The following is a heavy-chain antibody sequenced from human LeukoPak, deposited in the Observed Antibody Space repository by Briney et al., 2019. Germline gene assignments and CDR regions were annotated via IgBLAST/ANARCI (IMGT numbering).Heavy chain of an antibody. J-gene: IGHJ4*02. Sequence: GGSLRLSCAASGFTVRSNYMSWVRQAPAKGLDWVAVISYDGNIKIHADSVKGRFTISRDDSTNTLFLQMSSLTAEDTAVYYCARDIVAGSPDYFDYWGQGTLVTVSS. CDR2: ISYDGNIK. D-gene: IGHD6-19*01. CDR3: ARDIVAGSPDYFDY. CDR1: GFTVRSNY. V-gene: IGHV3-30*15.